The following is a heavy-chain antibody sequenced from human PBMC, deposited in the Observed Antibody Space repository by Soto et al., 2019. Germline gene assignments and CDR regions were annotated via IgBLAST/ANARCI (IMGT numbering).Heavy chain of an antibody. CDR2: ISYDGSNK. Sequence: PVGSLRLSCAASGFTFSSYGMHWVRQAPGKGLEWVAVISYDGSNKYYADSVKGRFTISRDNSKNTLYLQMNSLRAEDTAVYYCAKALLLRFLLDYYYGMDVWGQGTTVTVSS. J-gene: IGHJ6*02. CDR3: AKALLLRFLLDYYYGMDV. CDR1: GFTFSSYG. V-gene: IGHV3-30*18. D-gene: IGHD3-3*01.